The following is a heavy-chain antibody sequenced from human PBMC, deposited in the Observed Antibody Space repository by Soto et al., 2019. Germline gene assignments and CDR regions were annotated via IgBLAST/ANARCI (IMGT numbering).Heavy chain of an antibody. CDR2: INHSGST. CDR3: ERGGIEAVRRGNWFDP. V-gene: IGHV4-34*01. CDR1: GGSFSGYY. J-gene: IGHJ5*02. Sequence: SETLSLTCAVYGGSFSGYYWSWIRQPPGKGLEWIGEINHSGSTNYNPSLKSRVTISVDTSKNQFSLKLSSVTAADTAVYYCERGGIEAVRRGNWFDPWGQGTLVTVSS. D-gene: IGHD6-13*01.